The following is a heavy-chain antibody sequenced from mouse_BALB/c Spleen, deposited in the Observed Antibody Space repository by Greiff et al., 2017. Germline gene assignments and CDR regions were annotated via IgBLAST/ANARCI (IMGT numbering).Heavy chain of an antibody. V-gene: IGHV8-12*01. Sequence: QVTLKESGPGILQPSQTLSLTCSFSGFSLSTSGMGVSWIRQPSGKGLEWLAHIYWDDDKRYNPSLKSRLTISKDTSRNQVFLKITSVDTADTATYYCARSVYGSYYFDYWGQGTTLTVSS. J-gene: IGHJ2*01. CDR3: ARSVYGSYYFDY. CDR2: IYWDDDK. D-gene: IGHD1-2*01. CDR1: GFSLSTSGMG.